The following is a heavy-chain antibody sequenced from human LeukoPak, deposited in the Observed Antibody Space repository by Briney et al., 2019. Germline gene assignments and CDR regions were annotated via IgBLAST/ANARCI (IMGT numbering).Heavy chain of an antibody. J-gene: IGHJ4*02. CDR1: GFTVSSNY. D-gene: IGHD2-21*02. Sequence: GGSLRLSCAASGFTVSSNYMGWVRQAPGKGLEWVSVIYSGGDTYYADSVKGRFTISRDNSKNTLYLQMNSLRAEDTAVYYCAKDKKGGGDCYDYWGQGTLVTVSS. V-gene: IGHV3-66*01. CDR2: IYSGGDT. CDR3: AKDKKGGGDCYDY.